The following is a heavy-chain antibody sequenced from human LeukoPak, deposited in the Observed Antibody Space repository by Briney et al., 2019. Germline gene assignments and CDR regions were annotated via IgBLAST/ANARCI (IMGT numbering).Heavy chain of an antibody. D-gene: IGHD3-22*01. V-gene: IGHV4-34*01. Sequence: PSETLSLTCAVYGGSFSGYYWSWIRQPPGKGLEWIGEINHSGSTNYNPSLKSRVTISVDTSKNQFSLKLSSVTAADTAVYYCARSHSYYDRSGYSGIDYWGQGTLVTVSS. CDR3: ARSHSYYDRSGYSGIDY. J-gene: IGHJ4*02. CDR2: INHSGST. CDR1: GGSFSGYY.